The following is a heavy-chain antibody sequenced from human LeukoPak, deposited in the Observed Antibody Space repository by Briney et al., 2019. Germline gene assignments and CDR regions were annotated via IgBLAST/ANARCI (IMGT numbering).Heavy chain of an antibody. CDR3: ARAFGLTDY. CDR1: GFTFSTCA. V-gene: IGHV3-48*02. D-gene: IGHD3/OR15-3a*01. J-gene: IGHJ4*02. Sequence: GGSLRLSCVASGFTFSTCAMSWVRQAPGKGLEWVSYISSSSSTIYYADSVKGRFTISRDNAKNSLYLQMNSLRDEDTAVYYCARAFGLTDYWGQGTLVTVSS. CDR2: ISSSSSTI.